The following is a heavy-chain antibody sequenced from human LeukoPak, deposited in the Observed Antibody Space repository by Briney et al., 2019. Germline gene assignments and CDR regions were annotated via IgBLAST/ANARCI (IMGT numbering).Heavy chain of an antibody. J-gene: IGHJ4*02. CDR2: ISGSGGST. V-gene: IGHV3-23*01. CDR1: GFTFSSYA. CDR3: AKDVPAAYFDY. Sequence: GGSLRLSCAASGFTFSSYAMSWVRQAPGKGLEWVSAISGSGGSTYYADSVKGRFTISRDNSKNALYLQVNSLRAEDTAVYFCAKDVPAAYFDYWGQGTLVTVSS. D-gene: IGHD2-2*01.